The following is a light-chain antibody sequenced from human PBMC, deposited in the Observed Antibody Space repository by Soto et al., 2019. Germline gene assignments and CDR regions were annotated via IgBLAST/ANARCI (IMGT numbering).Light chain of an antibody. V-gene: IGKV1-5*03. J-gene: IGKJ1*01. Sequence: DSQMIQSPSTLSASVGDRVSITCRASQRISPWLAWYQQNPGKAPKLLIYTASNLEGGVPSRFSGSGSETDFTLTISSLQPEDFATYSCQQSNSITWTFGQGTKVDIK. CDR2: TAS. CDR1: QRISPW. CDR3: QQSNSITWT.